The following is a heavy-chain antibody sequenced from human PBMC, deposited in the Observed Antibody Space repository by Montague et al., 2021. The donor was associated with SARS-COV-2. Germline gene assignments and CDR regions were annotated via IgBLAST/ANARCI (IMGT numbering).Heavy chain of an antibody. Sequence: SETLSLTCTVSGGSIITSNYYWGWLRQPPGKGLEWIGSGDYSGSTSYNPSLTSRVTISVDTSKNQFSLKLTSVIAADTAVYYCARHVGRGLGAMDWFDPWGQGTLVTVSS. CDR1: GGSIITSNYY. CDR2: GDYSGST. J-gene: IGHJ5*02. CDR3: ARHVGRGLGAMDWFDP. V-gene: IGHV4-39*01. D-gene: IGHD2-2*01.